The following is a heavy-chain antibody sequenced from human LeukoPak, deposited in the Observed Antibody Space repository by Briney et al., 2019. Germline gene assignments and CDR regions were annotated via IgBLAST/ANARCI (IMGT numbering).Heavy chain of an antibody. J-gene: IGHJ4*02. CDR3: ARDYCSGGSCYFDY. V-gene: IGHV3-11*06. CDR2: IGSSYSYT. D-gene: IGHD2-15*01. Sequence: GGSLRLSCAASGFSFSDYYMSWIRQAPGEGLEWVSYIGSSYSYTNYADSVKGRFTSSRDNAKNSLYLQMNSLRAEDTAVYYCARDYCSGGSCYFDYWGQGTLVIVSS. CDR1: GFSFSDYY.